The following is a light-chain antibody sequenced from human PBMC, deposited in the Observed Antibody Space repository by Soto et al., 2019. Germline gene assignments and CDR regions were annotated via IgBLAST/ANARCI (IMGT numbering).Light chain of an antibody. CDR2: EVS. Sequence: QSALTQPASVSGSPGQSITISCTGTSSDVGSYNLVSWYQQHPGKAPKLMIYEVSKRPSGVSNRFSGSKSGNTASLTISGLQAEDEADYYRCSYAGSNVVFGGGTKLTVL. V-gene: IGLV2-23*02. J-gene: IGLJ2*01. CDR1: SSDVGSYNL. CDR3: CSYAGSNVV.